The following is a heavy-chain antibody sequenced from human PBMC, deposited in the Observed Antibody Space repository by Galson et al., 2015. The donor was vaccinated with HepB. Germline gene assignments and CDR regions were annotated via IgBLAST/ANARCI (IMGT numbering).Heavy chain of an antibody. Sequence: SLRLSCAASGFTFSSYAMSWVRQAPGKGLEWVSAVSGSGGSTYYADSVRGRFTISRDNSKNTLYLQMDSLRAEDTAVYYCATEYSSSSIYFDHWGQGTLVTVSS. CDR1: GFTFSSYA. CDR3: ATEYSSSSIYFDH. D-gene: IGHD6-6*01. CDR2: VSGSGGST. J-gene: IGHJ4*02. V-gene: IGHV3-23*01.